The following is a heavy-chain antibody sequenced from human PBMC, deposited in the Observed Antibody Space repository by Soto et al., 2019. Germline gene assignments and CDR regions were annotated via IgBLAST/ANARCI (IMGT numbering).Heavy chain of an antibody. J-gene: IGHJ4*02. CDR3: SHGYYQYFNS. CDR1: GGTLINVW. V-gene: IGHV3-15*07. Sequence: PGVSLRVSWEVSGGTLINVWRSWVSQAPGKGPEWVGRIKSNIDGGTTDYAAPVKGRFTVSRDDSENTLYLQMNSLKTEDTAVYYCSHGYYQYFNSWGQGTLVTVSS. D-gene: IGHD5-18*01. CDR2: IKSNIDGGTT.